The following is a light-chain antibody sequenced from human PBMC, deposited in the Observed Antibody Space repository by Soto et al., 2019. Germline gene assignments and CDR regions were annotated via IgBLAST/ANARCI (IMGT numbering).Light chain of an antibody. Sequence: QSVLTQPASVSGSPGQSITISCTGTSSDVGGYKYVSWYQQHPGKAPKLIIYEVSNRPSGVSNRFSGSKSGNTASLTISELQAEDEADYYCRSFTSLSTLVFGGGTQLTVL. CDR3: RSFTSLSTLV. CDR2: EVS. CDR1: SSDVGGYKY. V-gene: IGLV2-14*01. J-gene: IGLJ3*02.